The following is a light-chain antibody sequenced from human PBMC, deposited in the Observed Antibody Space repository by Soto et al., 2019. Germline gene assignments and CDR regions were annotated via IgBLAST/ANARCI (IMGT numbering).Light chain of an antibody. Sequence: QSVLTQPRSVSGSPGQSVTISCTGTSSDVGGYKYVSWFQQHPGKAPKVMIYEVSERPSGVPGRFSGSKSGNTASLTISGLQAEDEADYYCCSYAGSYALFGGGTKLTVI. V-gene: IGLV2-11*01. CDR1: SSDVGGYKY. CDR3: CSYAGSYAL. CDR2: EVS. J-gene: IGLJ2*01.